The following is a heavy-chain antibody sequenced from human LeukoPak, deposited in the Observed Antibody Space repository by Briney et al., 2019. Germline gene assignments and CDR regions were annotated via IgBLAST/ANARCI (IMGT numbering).Heavy chain of an antibody. CDR3: ARLRRSSGYYYLDY. CDR1: GGSISDYY. J-gene: IGHJ4*02. Sequence: PSETLSLTCTVSGGSISDYYWTWIRQPPGKGLEWIGHIYYSGNTIYNPSLKSRVTISVDTSKNQFSLKLSSVTAADTAVYYCARLRRSSGYYYLDYWGQGTLVTVSS. V-gene: IGHV4-59*12. D-gene: IGHD3-22*01. CDR2: IYYSGNT.